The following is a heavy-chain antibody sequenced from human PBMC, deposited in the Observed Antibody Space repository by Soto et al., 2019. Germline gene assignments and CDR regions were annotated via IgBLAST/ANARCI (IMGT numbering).Heavy chain of an antibody. CDR3: KTGTTDGVEI. CDR1: GFTFSSYW. Sequence: EVQLVESGGGLVQPGGSLRLSCAASGFTFSSYWTHWVRQAPGKGLVWVSRIKSDGSSTNYGDSVKGRFTISRDNAKNTLYLQMNSLRAEDTAVYYCKTGTTDGVEIWGQGTMVTVSS. V-gene: IGHV3-74*01. D-gene: IGHD1-1*01. J-gene: IGHJ3*02. CDR2: IKSDGSST.